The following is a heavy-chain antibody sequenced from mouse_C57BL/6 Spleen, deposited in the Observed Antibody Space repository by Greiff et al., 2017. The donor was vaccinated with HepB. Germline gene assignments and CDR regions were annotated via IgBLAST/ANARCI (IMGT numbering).Heavy chain of an antibody. CDR3: AREGGSSGVYYAMDY. CDR1: GYTFTSYW. V-gene: IGHV1-61*01. CDR2: IYPSDSET. J-gene: IGHJ4*01. D-gene: IGHD3-2*02. Sequence: QVQLQQPGAELVRPGSSVKLSCKASGYTFTSYWMDWVKQRPGQGLEWIGNIYPSDSETHYNQKFKDKATLTVDKSSSTAYMQLSSLTSEDSAVYYCAREGGSSGVYYAMDYWGQGTSVTVSS.